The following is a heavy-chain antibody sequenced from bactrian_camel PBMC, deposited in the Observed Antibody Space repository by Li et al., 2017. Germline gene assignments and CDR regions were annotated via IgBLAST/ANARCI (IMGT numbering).Heavy chain of an antibody. CDR1: GFTFSSYY. CDR3: ATGYGGSWYWGLYEYNY. D-gene: IGHD6*01. J-gene: IGHJ4*01. V-gene: IGHV3-2*01. CDR2: MHTGGGSA. Sequence: HVQLVESGGDSVQAGGTLRLSCAASGFTFSSYYMSWVRQAPGKGLEWVSSMHTGGGSAYYADSVKGRFTITRDDAKNTVFLQMNSLKSEDTALYYCATGYGGSWYWGLYEYNYWGQGTQVTVS.